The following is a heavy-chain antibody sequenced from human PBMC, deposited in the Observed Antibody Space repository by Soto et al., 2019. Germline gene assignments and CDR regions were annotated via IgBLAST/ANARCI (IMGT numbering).Heavy chain of an antibody. D-gene: IGHD2-8*01. J-gene: IGHJ5*02. Sequence: SGPTLVNPTQTLTLTCTFSGFSLSTSGMCVSWIRQPPGKALEWLARIDWDDDKYYSTSLKTRLTISKDTSKNQVVLTMTNMDPVDTATYYCARTILYYHSLCNWFDPRGQGTLVTVSS. CDR2: IDWDDDK. CDR3: ARTILYYHSLCNWFDP. V-gene: IGHV2-70*11. CDR1: GFSLSTSGMC.